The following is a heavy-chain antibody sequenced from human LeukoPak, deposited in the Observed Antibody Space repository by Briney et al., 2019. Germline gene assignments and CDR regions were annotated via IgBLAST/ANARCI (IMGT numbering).Heavy chain of an antibody. CDR1: GYTFTGYF. J-gene: IGHJ5*02. Sequence: ASVKVSCKASGYTFTGYFMHWVRQAPGQGVEWMGWINPNRGGTNYAQKFQGRVTMTRDTSISTAYMELSRLRSDDTAVYYCARDETVTGFDPWGQGTLVTVSS. D-gene: IGHD4-17*01. V-gene: IGHV1-2*02. CDR3: ARDETVTGFDP. CDR2: INPNRGGT.